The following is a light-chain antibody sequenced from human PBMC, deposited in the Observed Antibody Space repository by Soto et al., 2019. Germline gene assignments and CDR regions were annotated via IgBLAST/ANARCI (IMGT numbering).Light chain of an antibody. CDR2: GAS. J-gene: IGKJ4*01. CDR1: QSVSSSY. Sequence: IVLSQSPSTLSLSPGERATLSCRASQSVSSSYLAWYQQKPGQAPRLLIYGASIRATGIPDRFTGSGSGTDFTLTISRLEPEDFAVYYCQQYGSSPLTFGGGTKVDI. V-gene: IGKV3-20*01. CDR3: QQYGSSPLT.